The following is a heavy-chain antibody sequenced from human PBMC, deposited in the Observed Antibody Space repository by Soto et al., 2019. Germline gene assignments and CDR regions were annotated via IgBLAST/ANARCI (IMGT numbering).Heavy chain of an antibody. CDR2: IYHSGST. V-gene: IGHV4-4*02. J-gene: IGHJ6*02. CDR1: GGSISSSNW. Sequence: QVQLQESGPGLVKPSWTLSLTCAVSGGSISSSNWWSWVRQPPGKGLEWIGEIYHSGSTNYNPSLKSRVTISVDKSTNQFSLKLSSVTAADTAVYYCARVSGSYYYGMDVWGQGTTVTVSS. CDR3: ARVSGSYYYGMDV.